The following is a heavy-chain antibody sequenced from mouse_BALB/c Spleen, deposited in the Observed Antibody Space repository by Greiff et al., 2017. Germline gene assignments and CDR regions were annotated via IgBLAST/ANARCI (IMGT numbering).Heavy chain of an antibody. J-gene: IGHJ1*01. D-gene: IGHD2-1*01. CDR2: ISSGSSTI. CDR1: GFTFSSFG. V-gene: IGHV5-17*02. CDR3: ARGGNYVEYWYFDV. Sequence: EVKLMESGGGLVQPGGSRKLSCAASGFTFSSFGMHWVRQAPEKGLEWVAYISSGSSTIYYADTVKGRFTISRDNPKNTLFLQMTSLRSEDTAMYYCARGGNYVEYWYFDVWGAGTTVTVSS.